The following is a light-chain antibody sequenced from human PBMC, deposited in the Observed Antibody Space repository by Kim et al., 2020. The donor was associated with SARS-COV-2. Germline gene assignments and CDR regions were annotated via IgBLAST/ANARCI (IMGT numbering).Light chain of an antibody. J-gene: IGKJ3*01. CDR1: HDISNN. CDR2: AAS. V-gene: IGKV1-16*01. CDR3: QHYKNYPFA. Sequence: ASVGDRVTITCRASHDISNNLAWFQQRPGKAPKSLISAASRLQSGVPSRFSGSGSGTAFTLTISSLQPEDFATYYCQHYKNYPFAFGPGTKVDIK.